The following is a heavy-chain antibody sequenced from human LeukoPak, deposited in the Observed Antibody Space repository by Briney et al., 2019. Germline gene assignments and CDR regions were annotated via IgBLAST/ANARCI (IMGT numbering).Heavy chain of an antibody. CDR1: GFTFSSYD. J-gene: IGHJ6*02. CDR2: ISGSGGST. D-gene: IGHD4-17*01. CDR3: AKDPTYYGDVSYYYYGMDV. V-gene: IGHV3-23*01. Sequence: GGSLRLSCAASGFTFSSYDMHWVRQGTGRGLEWVSAISGSGGSTYYADSVKGRFTISRDNSKNTLYLQMNSLRAEDTAVYYCAKDPTYYGDVSYYYYGMDVWGQGTTVTVSS.